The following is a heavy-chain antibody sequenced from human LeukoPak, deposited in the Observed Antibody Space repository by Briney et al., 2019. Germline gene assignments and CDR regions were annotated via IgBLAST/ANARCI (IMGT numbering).Heavy chain of an antibody. J-gene: IGHJ4*02. V-gene: IGHV3-48*03. CDR3: ERAAIQYFAWSGPKTTYCFDY. D-gene: IGHD3-9*01. Sequence: GGSLRLSCGASGFSFSSYEMNWVRQAPGKGLEWVAYISSRGRNIYYADSVKGRFTISRDNAKTSLNLPLNRLRAEETAVSYCERAAIQYFAWSGPKTTYCFDYWGQGTLVTVSS. CDR1: GFSFSSYE. CDR2: ISSRGRNI.